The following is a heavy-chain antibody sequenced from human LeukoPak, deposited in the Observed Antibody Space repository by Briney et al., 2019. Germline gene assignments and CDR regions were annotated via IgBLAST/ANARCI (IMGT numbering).Heavy chain of an antibody. CDR2: IYTSGST. D-gene: IGHD3-22*01. CDR3: ARDQTYYDSSGCSLYAFDI. J-gene: IGHJ3*02. Sequence: KPSETLSLTCTVSGGSISSYYWSWIRQPAGKGLEWIGRIYTSGSTNYNPSLKSRVTMSVDTSKNQFSLKLSSVTAADTAVYYCARDQTYYDSSGCSLYAFDIWGQGTMVTVSS. CDR1: GGSISSYY. V-gene: IGHV4-4*07.